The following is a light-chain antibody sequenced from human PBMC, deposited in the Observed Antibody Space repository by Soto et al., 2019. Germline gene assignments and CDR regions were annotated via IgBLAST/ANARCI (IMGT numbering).Light chain of an antibody. J-gene: IGKJ4*01. CDR1: QNITNN. CDR3: QHYKTWPLS. Sequence: MTQSPSSLSASIGDRVTITCQASQNITNNLSWYQQKPGQTPRLLIYDASTRATGIPARFSGIGSGTEFTLIISSLQSEDFAVYYCQHYKTWPLSFGGGTKVDIK. V-gene: IGKV3-15*01. CDR2: DAS.